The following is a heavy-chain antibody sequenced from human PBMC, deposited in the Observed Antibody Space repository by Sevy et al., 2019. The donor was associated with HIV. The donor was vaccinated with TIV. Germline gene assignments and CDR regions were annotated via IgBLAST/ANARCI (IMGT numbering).Heavy chain of an antibody. V-gene: IGHV1-24*01. CDR3: AAAREYYEDSSGYLDY. CDR1: GYTLTKLS. D-gene: IGHD3-22*01. Sequence: ASVKVSCKVSGYTLTKLSMHWVRQAPGKGLEWMGRFDPEDGETIFAQKFQGRVTMTEHTSTDTAYMELGSLRSEDTAVYYCAAAREYYEDSSGYLDYWGQGTLVTVSS. J-gene: IGHJ4*02. CDR2: FDPEDGET.